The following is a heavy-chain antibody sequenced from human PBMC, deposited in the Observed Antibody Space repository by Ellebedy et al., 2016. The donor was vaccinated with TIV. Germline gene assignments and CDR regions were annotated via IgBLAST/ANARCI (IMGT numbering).Heavy chain of an antibody. J-gene: IGHJ1*01. D-gene: IGHD4-17*01. CDR3: ARTSTTETLTTSLHH. Sequence: GGSLRLSXAASGFTFSTYWMSWVRQAPGKGLEWVANVRQDENEIHYVGSVKGRFTISRDNSKNTVYLQMSSLISEDTAIYYCARTSTTETLTTSLHHWGQGTLVTVSS. CDR2: VRQDENEI. V-gene: IGHV3-7*01. CDR1: GFTFSTYW.